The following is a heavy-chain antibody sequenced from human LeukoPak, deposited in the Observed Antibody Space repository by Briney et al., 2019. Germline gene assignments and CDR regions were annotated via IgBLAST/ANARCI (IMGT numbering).Heavy chain of an antibody. J-gene: IGHJ6*03. CDR3: AREVLRFLGVYYMDV. CDR2: IYYSGSS. D-gene: IGHD3-3*01. V-gene: IGHV4-59*12. Sequence: PSETLSLTCTISGASISSYYWNWIRQPPGKGLEWIGYIYYSGSSKYNPSLESRVTISVDTSKNQFSLKLSSVTAADTAVYYCAREVLRFLGVYYMDVWGKGTTVTVSS. CDR1: GASISSYY.